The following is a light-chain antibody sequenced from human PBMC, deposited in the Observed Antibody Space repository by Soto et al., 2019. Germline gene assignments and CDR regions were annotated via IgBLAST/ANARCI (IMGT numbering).Light chain of an antibody. J-gene: IGKJ1*01. CDR1: QSVSSSY. V-gene: IGKV3-20*01. Sequence: EIVLKQSPGTLSLSPGERATLSCRASQSVSSSYLAWYQQKPGQAPRLLIYGASSRATGIPDRFSGSGSGTDFTLTISRLEPEDLAVYYCQQYGSSPWMFGQGTKVDIK. CDR2: GAS. CDR3: QQYGSSPWM.